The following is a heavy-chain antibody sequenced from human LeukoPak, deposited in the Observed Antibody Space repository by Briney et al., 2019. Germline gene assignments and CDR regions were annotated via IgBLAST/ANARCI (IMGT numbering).Heavy chain of an antibody. Sequence: ASVKVSCKASGYTFSGYYIHWVRQAPGQGLEWMGWINPNTGGTNFAQNFQGRVTMTTVTSISTAYMELSRLRSDDTAVYYCARVVDILTGHDTALDYWGQGTLVTVSS. J-gene: IGHJ4*02. V-gene: IGHV1-2*02. CDR2: INPNTGGT. D-gene: IGHD3-9*01. CDR3: ARVVDILTGHDTALDY. CDR1: GYTFSGYY.